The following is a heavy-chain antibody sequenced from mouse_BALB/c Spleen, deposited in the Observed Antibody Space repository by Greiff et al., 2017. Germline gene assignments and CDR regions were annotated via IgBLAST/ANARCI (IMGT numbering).Heavy chain of an antibody. CDR3: TRDYGQYWYFDV. V-gene: IGHV1-7*01. CDR1: GYTFTSYW. D-gene: IGHD1-1*01. Sequence: VQLQQSGAELAKPGASVKMSCKASGYTFTSYWMHWVKQRPGQGLEWIGYINPSTGYTEYNQKFKDKATLTADKSSSTAYMQLSSLTSEDSAVYYCTRDYGQYWYFDVWGAGTTVTVSS. CDR2: INPSTGYT. J-gene: IGHJ1*01.